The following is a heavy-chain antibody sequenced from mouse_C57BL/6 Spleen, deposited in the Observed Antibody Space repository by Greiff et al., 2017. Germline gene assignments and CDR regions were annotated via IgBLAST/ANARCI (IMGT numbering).Heavy chain of an antibody. D-gene: IGHD4-1*01. Sequence: EVKLMESGGGLVQPGGSLSLSCAASGFTFTDYYMSWVRQPPGKALEWLGFIRNKANGYTTEYSASVKGRFTISSDNSQSILYLQMSALRAEDSATYYCARYKTGFDYWGQGTTLTVAS. V-gene: IGHV7-3*01. CDR2: IRNKANGYTT. CDR3: ARYKTGFDY. CDR1: GFTFTDYY. J-gene: IGHJ2*01.